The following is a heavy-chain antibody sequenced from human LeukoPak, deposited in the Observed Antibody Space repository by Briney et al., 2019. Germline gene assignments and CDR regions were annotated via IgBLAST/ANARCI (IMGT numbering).Heavy chain of an antibody. CDR3: ARGRSPYCSITSCYSSGLYGMDV. J-gene: IGHJ6*02. D-gene: IGHD2-2*01. CDR1: GGSFSGYY. Sequence: SETLSLTCAVYGGSFSGYYWSWIRQPPGKGLEWIGEINHSGSTNYNPSLKSRVTISVDTSKNQFSLKLSSVTAADTAVYYCARGRSPYCSITSCYSSGLYGMDVWGQGTTVTVSS. CDR2: INHSGST. V-gene: IGHV4-34*01.